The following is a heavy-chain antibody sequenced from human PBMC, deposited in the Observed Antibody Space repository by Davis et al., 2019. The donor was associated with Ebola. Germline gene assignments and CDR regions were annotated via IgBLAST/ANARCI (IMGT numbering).Heavy chain of an antibody. CDR2: IIPIFGTA. Sequence: SVKVSCKASGGTFSSYAISWVRQAPGQGLEWMGGIIPIFGTANYAQKFQGRVTITADESTSTAYMELSSLRSEDTAVYYCARIAVAGYYFDYWGQGTLVTVSS. V-gene: IGHV1-69*13. D-gene: IGHD6-19*01. J-gene: IGHJ4*02. CDR1: GGTFSSYA. CDR3: ARIAVAGYYFDY.